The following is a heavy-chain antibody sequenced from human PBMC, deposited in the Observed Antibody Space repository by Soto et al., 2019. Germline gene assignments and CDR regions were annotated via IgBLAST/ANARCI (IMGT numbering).Heavy chain of an antibody. CDR1: GFTFRNYG. J-gene: IGHJ6*02. Sequence: LRLSCVASGFTFRNYGMHWVRQAPGKGLEWVAIIWYDGGIKYHADSVKGRFSISRDNSKNTLYLQVNSLRAEDTAIYYCARDCGAVDDRNYYGMDVWGQGTTVTVSS. D-gene: IGHD1-1*01. CDR3: ARDCGAVDDRNYYGMDV. CDR2: IWYDGGIK. V-gene: IGHV3-33*01.